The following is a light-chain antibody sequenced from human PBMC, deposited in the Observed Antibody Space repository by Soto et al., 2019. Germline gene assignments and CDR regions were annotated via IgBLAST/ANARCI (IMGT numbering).Light chain of an antibody. CDR1: QDVTTS. CDR2: DAS. J-gene: IGKJ4*01. V-gene: IGKV1-12*01. CDR3: QQVSRFPLS. Sequence: DIQMTQSPSSVSASVGDRVIIICRASQDVTTSLAWYQQKPGKAPKLLIYDASTLLSGVPSRFSASGSVTDFTLTISSLQPDDFATYFCQQVSRFPLSFGGGTKVEI.